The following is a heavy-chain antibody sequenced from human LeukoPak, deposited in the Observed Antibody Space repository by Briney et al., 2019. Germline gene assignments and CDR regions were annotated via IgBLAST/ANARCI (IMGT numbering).Heavy chain of an antibody. CDR3: ASHSGNYPRGYFDY. CDR1: GFTFSSYG. CDR2: IWYDGSNK. V-gene: IGHV3-33*01. J-gene: IGHJ4*02. Sequence: GGSLRLSCAASGFTFSSYGMHWVRQAPGKGLEWVAVIWYDGSNKYYADSVKGRFTISKDNSKSTLYLQMNSLRAEDTAVYYCASHSGNYPRGYFDYWGQGTLVIVSS. D-gene: IGHD1-26*01.